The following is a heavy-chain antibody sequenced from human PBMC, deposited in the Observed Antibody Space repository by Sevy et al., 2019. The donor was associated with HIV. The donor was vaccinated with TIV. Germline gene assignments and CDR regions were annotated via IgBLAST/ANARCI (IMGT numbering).Heavy chain of an antibody. CDR2: ISGSAYST. V-gene: IGHV3-23*01. D-gene: IGHD3-10*01. Sequence: GGSLRLSCAASGFTFRNYAMSWVRLAPGKGLEWVSAISGSAYSTYYADSVKGRFTISRDNSKNTLFLQMNSLRAEDTAVYYCAKYYYGSGSLGWYFDYWGQGTLVTVSS. J-gene: IGHJ4*02. CDR3: AKYYYGSGSLGWYFDY. CDR1: GFTFRNYA.